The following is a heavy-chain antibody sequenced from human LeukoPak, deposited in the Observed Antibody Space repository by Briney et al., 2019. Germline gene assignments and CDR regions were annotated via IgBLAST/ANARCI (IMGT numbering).Heavy chain of an antibody. CDR1: GYTFTSYC. J-gene: IGHJ5*02. V-gene: IGHV1-46*01. CDR2: INPSGGST. CDR3: ARGRNYYDSSGPPNWFDP. Sequence: ASVKVSCKASGYTFTSYCMQWVRQAPGQGLEWMGIINPSGGSTPYAQKFQGRVTMTRDTSTSTVYMDLSSLRSEDTAVYYCARGRNYYDSSGPPNWFDPWGQGTLVTVSS. D-gene: IGHD3-22*01.